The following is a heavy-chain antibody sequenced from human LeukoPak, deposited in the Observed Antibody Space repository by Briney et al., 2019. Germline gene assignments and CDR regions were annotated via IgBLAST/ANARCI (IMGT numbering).Heavy chain of an antibody. V-gene: IGHV3-30-3*01. Sequence: GGSLRLSCAASGFTFSSYTMHWVRQAPGKGLEWVAVISYDGSNKYYADSVKGRFTISRDNSKNTLYLQMNSLRAEDTAVYYCAKDALYSNLNWFDPWGQGTLVTVSS. CDR2: ISYDGSNK. CDR1: GFTFSSYT. D-gene: IGHD4-11*01. CDR3: AKDALYSNLNWFDP. J-gene: IGHJ5*02.